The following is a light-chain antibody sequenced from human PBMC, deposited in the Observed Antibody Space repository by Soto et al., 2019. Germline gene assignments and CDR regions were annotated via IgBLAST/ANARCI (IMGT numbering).Light chain of an antibody. CDR1: SSDVGGYNY. Sequence: QSALTQPASVSRSPGQSITISCTGTSSDVGGYNYVSWYQQHPGKAPKLMIYEFSNRPSGVSNGFSGSKSGNTASLTISGLQAEDEADYYCSSYTSSSTLEVFGTGTKLTVL. V-gene: IGLV2-14*01. CDR2: EFS. CDR3: SSYTSSSTLEV. J-gene: IGLJ1*01.